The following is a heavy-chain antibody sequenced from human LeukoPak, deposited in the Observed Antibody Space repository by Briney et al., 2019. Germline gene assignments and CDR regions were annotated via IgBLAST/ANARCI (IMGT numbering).Heavy chain of an antibody. CDR1: GFTFTSYD. CDR3: VREGEGVGIRVDYWFDP. D-gene: IGHD3-10*01. J-gene: IGHJ5*02. Sequence: ASVKVSCKASGFTFTSYDINWVRQASGQGLEWMGWMNPNNGNTGYAQKFQGRVTMTRDTSISTAYMELRGLRSDDTAVSYCVREGEGVGIRVDYWFDPWGQGTLVTVSS. V-gene: IGHV1-8*01. CDR2: MNPNNGNT.